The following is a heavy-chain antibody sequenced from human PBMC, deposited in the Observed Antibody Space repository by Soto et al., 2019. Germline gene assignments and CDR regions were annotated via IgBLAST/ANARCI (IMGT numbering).Heavy chain of an antibody. Sequence: EVQLVESGGGLVQPGGSLRLSCAASGFTFSSYAMHWVRQAPGKGLEYVSAISSNGGSTYYANSVKGRFTISRDNSKNTLYLQMGSLRAEDMAVYYCARAYDFWSGYSPLDYWGQGTLVTVSS. J-gene: IGHJ4*02. CDR2: ISSNGGST. CDR3: ARAYDFWSGYSPLDY. CDR1: GFTFSSYA. D-gene: IGHD3-3*01. V-gene: IGHV3-64*01.